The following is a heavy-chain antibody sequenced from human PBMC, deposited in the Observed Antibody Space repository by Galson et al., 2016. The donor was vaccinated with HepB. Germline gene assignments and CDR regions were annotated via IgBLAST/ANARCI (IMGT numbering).Heavy chain of an antibody. Sequence: SLRLSCAASGFIFRSYGMNWVRQAPGKGLEWVAVIWYDGSNKFYADSVKGRFTISRDNSKNTLYLQMNSLRADDTAIYYCARSGGDCDGDCYPGGKDFDYWGQGTLVTVSS. CDR2: IWYDGSNK. J-gene: IGHJ4*02. D-gene: IGHD2-21*02. CDR3: ARSGGDCDGDCYPGGKDFDY. V-gene: IGHV3-33*01. CDR1: GFIFRSYG.